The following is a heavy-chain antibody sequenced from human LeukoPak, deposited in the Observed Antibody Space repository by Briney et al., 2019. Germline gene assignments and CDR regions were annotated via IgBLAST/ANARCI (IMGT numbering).Heavy chain of an antibody. CDR3: ARSMGIAARYPTGY. D-gene: IGHD6-6*01. V-gene: IGHV1-46*01. CDR2: INPSGGST. CDR1: GYTFTGYY. J-gene: IGHJ4*02. Sequence: ASVKVSCKASGYTFTGYYIHWVRQAPGQGLEWMGIINPSGGSTSYAQKFQGRVTMTRDMSTSTVYMELSSLRSEDTAVYYCARSMGIAARYPTGYWGQGTLVTVSS.